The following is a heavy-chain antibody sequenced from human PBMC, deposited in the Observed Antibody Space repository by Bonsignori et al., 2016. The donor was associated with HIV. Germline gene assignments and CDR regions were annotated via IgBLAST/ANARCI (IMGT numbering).Heavy chain of an antibody. CDR2: ISYDGSNK. CDR3: ARGEQWLVRGDYFDY. J-gene: IGHJ4*02. D-gene: IGHD6-19*01. V-gene: IGHV3-30-3*01. Sequence: VRQMPGKGLEWVAVISYDGSNKYYADSVKGRFTISRDNSKNTLYLQMNSLRAEDTAVYYCARGEQWLVRGDYFDYWGQGTLVTVSS.